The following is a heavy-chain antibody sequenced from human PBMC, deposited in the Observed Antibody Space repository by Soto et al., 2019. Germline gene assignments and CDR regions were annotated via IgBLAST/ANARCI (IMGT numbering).Heavy chain of an antibody. D-gene: IGHD3-22*01. Sequence: LRLSCAASGFTFRSYTMSWVRQAPGKGLEWVSAISGSGGSTYYADSVKGRFTISRDNSKNTLYLQMNSLRAEDTAVYYCAKGAWSDSGYYFDDWGQGTLVTV. CDR3: AKGAWSDSGYYFDD. CDR1: GFTFRSYT. J-gene: IGHJ4*02. CDR2: ISGSGGST. V-gene: IGHV3-23*01.